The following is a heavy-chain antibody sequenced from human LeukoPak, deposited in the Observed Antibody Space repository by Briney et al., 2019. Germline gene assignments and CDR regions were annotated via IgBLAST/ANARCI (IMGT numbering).Heavy chain of an antibody. CDR2: INAKTGNP. D-gene: IGHD3-10*01. CDR3: ARGWFGEISYYFDY. V-gene: IGHV7-4-1*02. J-gene: IGHJ4*02. CDR1: GYTFSAYV. Sequence: ASVKVSCKASGYTFSAYVMNWVRQPPGQGLEWMGWINAKTGNPTYAQGFTGRFVFSLDTSVSTAYLQINSLKAEDTAVYYCARGWFGEISYYFDYWGQGTLVTVSS.